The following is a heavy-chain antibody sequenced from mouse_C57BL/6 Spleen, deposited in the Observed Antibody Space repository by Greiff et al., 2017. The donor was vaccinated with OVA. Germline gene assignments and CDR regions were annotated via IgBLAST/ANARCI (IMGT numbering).Heavy chain of an antibody. CDR2: IHPNSGST. V-gene: IGHV1-64*01. Sequence: QVQLQQPGAELVKPGASVKLSCKASGYTFTSYWMHWVKQRPGQGLEWIGMIHPNSGSTNYNEKFKSKATLTVDKSSSTAYMQLSSLPSEDSAVYYCAKSTMAPAWFAYWCQGTLVTVSA. J-gene: IGHJ3*01. CDR3: AKSTMAPAWFAY. D-gene: IGHD2-1*01. CDR1: GYTFTSYW.